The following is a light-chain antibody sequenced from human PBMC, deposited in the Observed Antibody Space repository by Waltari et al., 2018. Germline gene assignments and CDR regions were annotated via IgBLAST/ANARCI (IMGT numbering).Light chain of an antibody. CDR3: QQSFNVPYT. Sequence: DIQMTQSPSSLSASVGDRVTITCRASRRVSTNLNWYQQKPGKGPRLLSYAASSLQGWVPPRFSGSGSGTDFTLTISSLQPEDFATYSCQQSFNVPYTFGQGTKLEL. CDR2: AAS. CDR1: RRVSTN. V-gene: IGKV1-39*01. J-gene: IGKJ2*01.